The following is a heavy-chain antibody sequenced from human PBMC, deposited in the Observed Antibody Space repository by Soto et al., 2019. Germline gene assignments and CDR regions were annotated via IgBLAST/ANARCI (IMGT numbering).Heavy chain of an antibody. CDR2: ISIRGGDE. CDR1: GFTFSSYA. D-gene: IGHD6-6*01. J-gene: IGHJ4*02. Sequence: QVQLVESGGGVVQPGKSLRLSCAASGFTFSSYAMHWARQAPGKGLEWVTVISIRGGDEYYAESVRGRFTISRDDSKNTLYLQMDSLTVEDTAVYYCARGTIVARQQLDYWGQGTLVTVSS. V-gene: IGHV3-30*03. CDR3: ARGTIVARQQLDY.